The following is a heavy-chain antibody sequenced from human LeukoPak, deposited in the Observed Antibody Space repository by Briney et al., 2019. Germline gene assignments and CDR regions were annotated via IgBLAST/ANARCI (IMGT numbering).Heavy chain of an antibody. J-gene: IGHJ4*02. V-gene: IGHV3-21*04. CDR3: AKHKRVVVVTVIDY. CDR2: ISSSSSYI. CDR1: GFTFSSYS. Sequence: GGSLRLSCAASGFTFSSYSMNWVRQAPGKGLEWVSSISSSSSYIYYADSVKGRFTISRDNAKNSLYLQMNSLRAEDTAVYYCAKHKRVVVVTVIDYWGQGTLVTVSS. D-gene: IGHD3-22*01.